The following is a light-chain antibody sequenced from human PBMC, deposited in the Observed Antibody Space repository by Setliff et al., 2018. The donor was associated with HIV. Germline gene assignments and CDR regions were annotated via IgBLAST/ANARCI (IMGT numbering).Light chain of an antibody. CDR3: QRYGSSPT. Sequence: ETVLTQSPGTLSLSPGERATLSCRASQSITSTYLAWYQQKRGLAPRLLIYDTSRRATGIPDRFRGSGSGTDFTLTITRLEPEDFAVYYCQRYGSSPTFGQGTKVDIK. J-gene: IGKJ1*01. V-gene: IGKV3D-20*01. CDR2: DTS. CDR1: QSITSTY.